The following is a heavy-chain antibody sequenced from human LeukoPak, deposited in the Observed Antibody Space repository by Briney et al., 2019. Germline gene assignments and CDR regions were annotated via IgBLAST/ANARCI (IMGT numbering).Heavy chain of an antibody. CDR1: VGSISSYY. Sequence: PSETLSLTCTVSVGSISSYYWSWIRQPPGKGREWIGYIYYSASTYYNPSLKSRVTISVDTSKNQFSLKLSSVTAADTAVYYCARDRSHYYDSSGYKTYYYSGMDVWGQGTTVTVSS. J-gene: IGHJ6*02. D-gene: IGHD3-22*01. CDR2: IYYSAST. V-gene: IGHV4-59*12. CDR3: ARDRSHYYDSSGYKTYYYSGMDV.